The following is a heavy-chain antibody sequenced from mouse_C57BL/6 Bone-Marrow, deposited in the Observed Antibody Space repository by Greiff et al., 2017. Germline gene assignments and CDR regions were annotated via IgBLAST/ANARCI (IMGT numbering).Heavy chain of an antibody. CDR3: ARVDYEDAMDY. Sequence: DVQLQESGPGLVKPSQSLSLTCSVTGYSITSGYYWNWIRQFPGNKLEWMGYISYDGSNNYNPSLKNRISITRDTSKNQFFLKLNSVTTEDTATYYCARVDYEDAMDYWGQGTSVTVSS. J-gene: IGHJ4*01. CDR1: GYSITSGYY. V-gene: IGHV3-6*01. CDR2: ISYDGSN. D-gene: IGHD2-4*01.